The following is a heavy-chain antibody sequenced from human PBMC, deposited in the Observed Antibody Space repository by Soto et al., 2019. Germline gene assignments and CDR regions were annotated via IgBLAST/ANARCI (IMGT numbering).Heavy chain of an antibody. V-gene: IGHV3-30*18. D-gene: IGHD6-13*01. CDR3: VKDEGSRRPFNN. Sequence: QVQLVESGGGVVQPGRSLRLSCATSGFIFSTYGMHWVRQAPGRGLEWVAVISYDERNKFYADSVKGRFTIFRDNSRNTLSLQMNSLRVDDTGLYYCVKDEGSRRPFNNWGQGTLVTVSS. J-gene: IGHJ4*02. CDR1: GFIFSTYG. CDR2: ISYDERNK.